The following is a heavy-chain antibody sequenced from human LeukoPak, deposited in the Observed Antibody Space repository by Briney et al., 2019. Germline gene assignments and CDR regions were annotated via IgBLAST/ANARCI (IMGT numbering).Heavy chain of an antibody. Sequence: GASVKVSCKASGYTFTSYGISWVRQAPGQGLVWMGWISAYNGNTNYAQKLQGRVTMTEDTSTDTAYMELSSLRSEDTAVYYCATDLGNTMVRGGYFFDYWGQGTLVTVSS. D-gene: IGHD3-10*01. CDR1: GYTFTSYG. CDR3: ATDLGNTMVRGGYFFDY. J-gene: IGHJ4*02. V-gene: IGHV1-18*01. CDR2: ISAYNGNT.